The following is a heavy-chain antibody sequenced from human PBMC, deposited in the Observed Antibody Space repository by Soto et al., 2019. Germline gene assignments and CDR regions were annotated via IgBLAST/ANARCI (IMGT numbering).Heavy chain of an antibody. Sequence: QVQLVQSGAAVKEPGSSVKVSCKATGDIFNNYAFNWVRQATGQGLEWMGRISPLFSTTNDAQKFQARVTIGADELTTIVYLEVSNLESEDTAMYYCAASSSVAAAGYFKFWGQGTLVTVS. CDR2: ISPLFSTT. CDR3: AASSSVAAAGYFKF. CDR1: GDIFNNYA. D-gene: IGHD6-13*01. V-gene: IGHV1-69*01. J-gene: IGHJ4*02.